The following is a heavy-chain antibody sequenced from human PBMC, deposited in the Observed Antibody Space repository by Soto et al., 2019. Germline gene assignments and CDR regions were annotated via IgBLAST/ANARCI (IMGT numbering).Heavy chain of an antibody. CDR3: ARGYCSGGSFYSVAYYYYYGMDV. Sequence: QVQLVQSGAEVKKPGSSVKVSCKASGGTFSSYAISWVRQAPGQGLEWMGGIIPIFGTANYAQKFQGRVTITADESTSTAYIELSSLRSEDTAVYYCARGYCSGGSFYSVAYYYYYGMDVWGQGTTVTVSS. CDR2: IIPIFGTA. V-gene: IGHV1-69*01. CDR1: GGTFSSYA. D-gene: IGHD2-15*01. J-gene: IGHJ6*02.